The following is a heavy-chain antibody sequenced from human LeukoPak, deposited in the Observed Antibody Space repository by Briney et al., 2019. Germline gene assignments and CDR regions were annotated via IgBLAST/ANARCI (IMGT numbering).Heavy chain of an antibody. V-gene: IGHV1-46*01. CDR3: AREMATSFARGFDY. J-gene: IGHJ4*02. Sequence: ASVTVSCTASGYTFTSYYMHWVRQAPGRGLEWMGIINPSGGSTSYAQKFQGRVTMTRDMSTSTVYMELSSLRSEDTAVYYCAREMATSFARGFDYWGQGTLVTVSS. D-gene: IGHD5-12*01. CDR1: GYTFTSYY. CDR2: INPSGGST.